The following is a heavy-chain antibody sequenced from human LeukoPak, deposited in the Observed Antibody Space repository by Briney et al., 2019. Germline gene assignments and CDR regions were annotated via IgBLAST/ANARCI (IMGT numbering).Heavy chain of an antibody. V-gene: IGHV3-15*01. D-gene: IGHD3-9*01. CDR2: IKSKTDGGTT. CDR1: GFTFSNAW. Sequence: GGSLRLSCAASGFTFSNAWMSWVRQAPGKGLEWVGRIKSKTDGGTTDYAAPVKGRFTISRDDSKNTLYLQMNSLKTEDTAVYYCTTSLQYFDLLDYWGQGTLVTVSS. CDR3: TTSLQYFDLLDY. J-gene: IGHJ4*02.